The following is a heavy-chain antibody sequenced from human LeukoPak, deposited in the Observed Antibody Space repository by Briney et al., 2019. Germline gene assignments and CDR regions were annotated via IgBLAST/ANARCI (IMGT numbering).Heavy chain of an antibody. D-gene: IGHD6-19*01. J-gene: IGHJ4*02. CDR2: ISSNGGST. CDR1: GFTFSSYA. V-gene: IGHV3-64*01. CDR3: ARGYSSGWYFFDY. Sequence: GGSLRLSCAASGFTFSSYAMHWVRQAPGKGLEYVSAISSNGGSTYYANSVKGRFTISRDNSKNTLYLQMGSLRAEDMAVYYCARGYSSGWYFFDYWGQGTLVAVSS.